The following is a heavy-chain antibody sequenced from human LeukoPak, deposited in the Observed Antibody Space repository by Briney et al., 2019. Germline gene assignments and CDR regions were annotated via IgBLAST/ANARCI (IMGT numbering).Heavy chain of an antibody. J-gene: IGHJ4*02. CDR3: ARSTYDYVWGSYRLDY. D-gene: IGHD3-16*02. Sequence: SGPALVKPTQTLTLTCAFLGFSLSTSGMCVTGIRQPPGKALEWLARIDCDDDKYYSTSLKTRHTISKHTSKNQVVLTMTNMDPVDTATYYCARSTYDYVWGSYRLDYWGQGTLVTVSS. CDR1: GFSLSTSGMC. V-gene: IGHV2-70*11. CDR2: IDCDDDK.